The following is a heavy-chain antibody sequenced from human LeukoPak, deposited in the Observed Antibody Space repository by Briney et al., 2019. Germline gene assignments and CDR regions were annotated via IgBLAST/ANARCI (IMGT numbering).Heavy chain of an antibody. D-gene: IGHD3-22*01. CDR2: INPNSGGT. V-gene: IGHV1-2*02. Sequence: ASVKVSCKASGYTFTGYYMHWVRQAPGQGLEWMGWINPNSGGTNYAQKFQGRVTMTRDTSIPTAYMELSRLRSDDTAVYFCARAGELNYYASSAYYIHWGQGTLVTVSS. J-gene: IGHJ4*02. CDR1: GYTFTGYY. CDR3: ARAGELNYYASSAYYIH.